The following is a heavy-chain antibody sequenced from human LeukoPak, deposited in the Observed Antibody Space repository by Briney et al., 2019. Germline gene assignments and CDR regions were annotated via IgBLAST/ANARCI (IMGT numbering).Heavy chain of an antibody. D-gene: IGHD6-19*01. J-gene: IGHJ4*02. CDR1: GFTFTSYA. V-gene: IGHV3-23*01. Sequence: HSGASLRLSCAASGFTFTSYAMSWVRQPPGKGLEWVSAIGGNGGTTYYPDSVKGRFTISRDNSKNTLYLQMNSLRAEDTAVYYCAKEKYSSGFFDYWGQGTLVTVSS. CDR2: IGGNGGTT. CDR3: AKEKYSSGFFDY.